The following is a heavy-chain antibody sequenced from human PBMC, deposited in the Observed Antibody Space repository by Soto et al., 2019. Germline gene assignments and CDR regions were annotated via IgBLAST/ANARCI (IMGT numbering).Heavy chain of an antibody. D-gene: IGHD5-12*01. CDR2: ISSGGGTI. Sequence: GGSLRLSCAASGFTFSSYEMDWVRQAPGKGLEWVAYISSGGGTIFYADSVKGRFTISRDDADNSLYLQMNSLRAEDTAVYHCTKEKSVMYSGYDAFDIWGRGTMVTVSS. V-gene: IGHV3-48*03. CDR1: GFTFSSYE. CDR3: TKEKSVMYSGYDAFDI. J-gene: IGHJ3*02.